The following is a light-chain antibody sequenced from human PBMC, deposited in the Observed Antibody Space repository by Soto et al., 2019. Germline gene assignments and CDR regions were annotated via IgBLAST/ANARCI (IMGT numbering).Light chain of an antibody. J-gene: IGKJ5*01. V-gene: IGKV3-11*01. CDR2: DAS. Sequence: EIVMTQSPATVPVSPGERATLSCRASQSVSNSLAWFQQKPGQAPRLLIYDASNRATGIPARFSGSGSGTDFTLTISSLEPEDFAVYYCQQRSDWITFGQGTRLEF. CDR1: QSVSNS. CDR3: QQRSDWIT.